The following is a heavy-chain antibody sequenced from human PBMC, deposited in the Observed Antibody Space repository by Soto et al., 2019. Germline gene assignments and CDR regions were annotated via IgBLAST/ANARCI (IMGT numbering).Heavy chain of an antibody. CDR2: IYGAGST. D-gene: IGHD6-13*01. CDR1: GFTLNSFY. J-gene: IGHJ4*02. CDR3: ARGFSAGKGSPPDF. V-gene: IGHV3-53*01. Sequence: PGGSLRLSCAASGFTLNSFYMSWVRQAPGKGLEWVSVIYGAGSTDYADSVKGRFTISRDNFKNTMYLQMSSLRVEDTAVYYCARGFSAGKGSPPDFWGQGSLVTVSS.